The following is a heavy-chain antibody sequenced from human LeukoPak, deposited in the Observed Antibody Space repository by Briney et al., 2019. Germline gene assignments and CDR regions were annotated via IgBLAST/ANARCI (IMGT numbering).Heavy chain of an antibody. CDR2: ISGSGGST. V-gene: IGHV3-23*01. CDR1: GFTFSSYA. Sequence: GGSLRLSCAASGFTFSSYAMSWVRQAPGKGLEWVPAISGSGGSTYYADSVKGRFTISRDNSRDTLYLQMNSLRAEDTAVYYCAKGYYDYVGGSYYFAYWGQGTLVTVSS. CDR3: AKGYYDYVGGSYYFAY. J-gene: IGHJ4*02. D-gene: IGHD3-16*01.